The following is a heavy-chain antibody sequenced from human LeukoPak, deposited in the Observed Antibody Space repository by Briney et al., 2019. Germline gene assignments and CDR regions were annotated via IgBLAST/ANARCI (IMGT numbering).Heavy chain of an antibody. CDR3: ARQRVAAAGPNWFDP. V-gene: IGHV1-2*02. D-gene: IGHD6-13*01. J-gene: IGHJ5*02. CDR1: GYTFTSYG. Sequence: GASVKVSCKASGYTFTSYGISWVRQAPGQGLEWMGWINPNTGGTNYAQQFQGRVTMTRDTSISTAYMELSRLKSDDTAVYYCARQRVAAAGPNWFDPWGQGTLVTVSS. CDR2: INPNTGGT.